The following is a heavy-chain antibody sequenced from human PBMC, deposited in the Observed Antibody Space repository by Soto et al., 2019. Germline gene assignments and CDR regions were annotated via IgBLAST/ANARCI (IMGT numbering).Heavy chain of an antibody. CDR1: GFTFSSYE. CDR2: ISSSGSTI. D-gene: IGHD7-27*01. J-gene: IGHJ5*02. CDR3: ASSNWGTYNWFDP. Sequence: GGSLRLSCAASGFTFSSYEMNWVRQAPGKGLERVSYISSSGSTIYYADSVKGRFTISRDNAKNSLYLQMNSLRAEDTAVYYCASSNWGTYNWFDPWGQGTLVTVSS. V-gene: IGHV3-48*03.